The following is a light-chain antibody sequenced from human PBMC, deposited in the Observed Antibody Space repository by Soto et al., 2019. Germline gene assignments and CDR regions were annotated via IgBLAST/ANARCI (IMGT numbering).Light chain of an antibody. Sequence: EVALTQSPVTLSLSPGERATLSCRASQRIANNFLAWFQQKPGQPPTLLIYGASTRASGIPDRFSGSGSGTDFALTISRLEPGDFAVYYCQQYGRSPFTFGQGTKLQIK. V-gene: IGKV3-20*01. CDR1: QRIANNF. CDR3: QQYGRSPFT. CDR2: GAS. J-gene: IGKJ2*01.